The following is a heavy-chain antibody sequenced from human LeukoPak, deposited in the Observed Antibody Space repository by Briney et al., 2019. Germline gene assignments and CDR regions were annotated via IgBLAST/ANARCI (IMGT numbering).Heavy chain of an antibody. J-gene: IGHJ4*02. V-gene: IGHV3-33*08. CDR3: AREVRGYYGDYFDY. D-gene: IGHD3-22*01. CDR2: IWYDGSNK. Sequence: GGSLRLSCAASGFTFINYAMNWVRQAPGKGLEWVAVIWYDGSNKYYADSVKGRFTISRDNSKNTLYLQMNSLRAEDTAVYYCAREVRGYYGDYFDYWGQGTLVTVSS. CDR1: GFTFINYA.